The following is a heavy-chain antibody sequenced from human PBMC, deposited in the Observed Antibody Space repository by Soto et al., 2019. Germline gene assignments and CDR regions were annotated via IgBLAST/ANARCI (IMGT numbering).Heavy chain of an antibody. CDR3: AKTKYSGSSKYFDY. J-gene: IGHJ4*02. V-gene: IGHV3-23*01. Sequence: GGSLRLSCATSGFSFGVYGMRWVRQAPGKGLEWVSAISAGGDITYYTETVKGRFTVSRDNSKEMLYLQMDILRAEDTALYYCAKTKYSGSSKYFDYWGQGTPVTVSS. D-gene: IGHD1-26*01. CDR2: ISAGGDIT. CDR1: GFSFGVYG.